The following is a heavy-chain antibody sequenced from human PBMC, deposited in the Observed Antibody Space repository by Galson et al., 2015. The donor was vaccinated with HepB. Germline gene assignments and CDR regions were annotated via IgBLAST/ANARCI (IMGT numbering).Heavy chain of an antibody. D-gene: IGHD5-18*01. J-gene: IGHJ4*02. V-gene: IGHV3-15*01. CDR3: AAMVKGY. CDR2: IKSKTDGGTT. Sequence: SLRLSCAASGFAFSRYWMTWVRQAPGKGLEWVGRIKSKTDGGTTDYAAPVKGRFTISTDDSRNTLYLQMNSLKTEDTAVYYCAAMVKGYWGQGTLVTVSS. CDR1: GFAFSRYW.